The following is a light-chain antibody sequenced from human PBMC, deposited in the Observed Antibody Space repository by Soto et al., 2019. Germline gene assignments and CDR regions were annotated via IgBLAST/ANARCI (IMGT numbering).Light chain of an antibody. J-gene: IGLJ3*02. Sequence: QSVLTQPPSASGTPGQRVTISCSGSSSNIGSDTVNWYRQLPGTAPKLLIYSNDQRPSGVPDRFSGSKSGTSASLAISGLQSEDEADYYCAAWDDSLNGWVIGGGTKLTVL. CDR2: SND. CDR1: SSNIGSDT. CDR3: AAWDDSLNGWV. V-gene: IGLV1-44*01.